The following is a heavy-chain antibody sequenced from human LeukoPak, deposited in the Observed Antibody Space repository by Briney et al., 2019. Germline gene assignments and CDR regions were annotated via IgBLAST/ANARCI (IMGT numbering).Heavy chain of an antibody. CDR2: ISRNSGNI. V-gene: IGHV3-9*01. CDR3: ARGGSGYWDHFDY. J-gene: IGHJ4*02. Sequence: PGGSLRLSCAASGFTFDDYAMHWVRQTPGKGLEWVSGISRNSGNIGYADSVKGRFTISRDNAKNSLYLQMNSLRAEDTAVYYCARGGSGYWDHFDYWGQGTLVTVSS. D-gene: IGHD1-26*01. CDR1: GFTFDDYA.